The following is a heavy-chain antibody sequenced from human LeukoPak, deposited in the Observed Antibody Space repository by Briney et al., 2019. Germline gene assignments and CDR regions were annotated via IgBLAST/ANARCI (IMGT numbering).Heavy chain of an antibody. CDR2: IYHSGST. CDR3: ARGPLRITIFGVVYHYGMDV. CDR1: GGSISSGGYS. J-gene: IGHJ6*02. Sequence: SQTLSLTCAVSGGSISSGGYSWSWIRQPPGKGLEWIGYIYHSGSTYYNPSLKSRVTISVDRSKNQFSLKLSSVTAADTAVYYCARGPLRITIFGVVYHYGMDVWGQGTTVTVSS. D-gene: IGHD3-3*01. V-gene: IGHV4-30-2*01.